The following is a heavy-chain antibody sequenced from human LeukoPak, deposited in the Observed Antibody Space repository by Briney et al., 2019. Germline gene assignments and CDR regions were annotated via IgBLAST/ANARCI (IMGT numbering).Heavy chain of an antibody. CDR1: GGSISNYY. J-gene: IGHJ4*02. CDR2: IHYSGNT. Sequence: TSETLSLTCSVSGGSISNYYWSWIRQPPGKGLAWIAYIHYSGNTNYNPSLKSRVTISVDTSKNQFSLKLASVTAADTTVYYCARVDDTSGYFYKFDYWGQGTLVTVSS. V-gene: IGHV4-59*01. CDR3: ARVDDTSGYFYKFDY. D-gene: IGHD3-22*01.